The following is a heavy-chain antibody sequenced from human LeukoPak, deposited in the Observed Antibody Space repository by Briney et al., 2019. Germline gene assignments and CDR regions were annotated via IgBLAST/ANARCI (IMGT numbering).Heavy chain of an antibody. D-gene: IGHD6-13*01. J-gene: IGHJ4*02. Sequence: PSETLSLTCAVYGGSFSGYYWSWIRQPPGKGLEWIGEINHSGSTNYNPSLKSRVTISVDTSKNQFSLKLGSVTAADTAVYYCARGGRGSSWTHGYWGQGTLVTVSS. CDR2: INHSGST. CDR1: GGSFSGYY. V-gene: IGHV4-34*01. CDR3: ARGGRGSSWTHGY.